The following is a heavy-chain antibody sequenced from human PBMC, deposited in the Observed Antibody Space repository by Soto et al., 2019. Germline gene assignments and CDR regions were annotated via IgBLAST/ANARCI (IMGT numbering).Heavy chain of an antibody. D-gene: IGHD6-13*01. Sequence: QAQLVQSGAEVKKPGASVKVSCMASGYTFSGNYLHWVRQAPGQGLEWMGWINPKSGGTGYAQKFQGRATMTTATSTSTAYMELSSLRSAYTAVYYCARGIAALRLSWFGPWGQGTLVTVSS. J-gene: IGHJ5*02. V-gene: IGHV1-2*02. CDR2: INPKSGGT. CDR3: ARGIAALRLSWFGP. CDR1: GYTFSGNY.